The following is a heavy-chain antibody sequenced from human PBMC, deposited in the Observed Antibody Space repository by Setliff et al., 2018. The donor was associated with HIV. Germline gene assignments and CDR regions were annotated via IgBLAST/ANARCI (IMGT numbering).Heavy chain of an antibody. J-gene: IGHJ5*02. CDR2: VCYSSSS. CDR1: GGSFSSSSSY. V-gene: IGHV4-39*01. CDR3: AGDSGYPSNWFDP. D-gene: IGHD3-22*01. Sequence: SETLSLTCTVSGGSFSSSSSYWGWNRQPPGKGLEWIVNVCYSSSSYYNPSLKSRVTISVDTSTNQFSLKLTSVTAADTAMYFCAGDSGYPSNWFDPWGQGILVTVSS.